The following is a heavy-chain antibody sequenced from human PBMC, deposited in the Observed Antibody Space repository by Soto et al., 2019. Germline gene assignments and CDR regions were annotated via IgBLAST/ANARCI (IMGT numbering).Heavy chain of an antibody. CDR2: IYHSGST. V-gene: IGHV4-4*02. CDR3: ARGAERSNHAFYI. J-gene: IGHJ3*02. CDR1: GGSISRSNW. D-gene: IGHD6-25*01. Sequence: PSETLSLTCAVSGGSISRSNWWSWVRQPPGKGLERIGEIYHSGSTNYNPSLKSRVTISVDKSKNQFSLKLSSVTAADMAVYYCARGAERSNHAFYICGQGTIVTVSS.